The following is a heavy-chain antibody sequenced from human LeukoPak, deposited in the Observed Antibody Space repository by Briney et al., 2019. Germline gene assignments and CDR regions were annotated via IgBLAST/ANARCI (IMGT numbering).Heavy chain of an antibody. J-gene: IGHJ4*02. CDR2: IRPDGSEK. D-gene: IGHD3-16*01. Sequence: PGGSLRLSCAASGFSFGSYWMSWVRLAPGKGLEWVGNIRPDGSEKQYVDSVKGRFSISRDSAQNSLFLQMNSLRVEDTAVYYCAKFGRAISPVNWGQGTLVTVSS. V-gene: IGHV3-7*01. CDR3: AKFGRAISPVN. CDR1: GFSFGSYW.